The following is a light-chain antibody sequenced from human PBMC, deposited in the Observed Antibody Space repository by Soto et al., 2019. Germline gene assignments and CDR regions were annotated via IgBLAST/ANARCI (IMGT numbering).Light chain of an antibody. Sequence: EIVLTQSPATLSVSPGERATLSCRTSQSVNSHLAWYQHKPGQAPRLLIYGASARASGVPDRFSGSGSGTEYTLTITSLQSEDFAIYVCQQYDNWPPWTFGQGTKMEIK. V-gene: IGKV3-15*01. CDR1: QSVNSH. CDR2: GAS. CDR3: QQYDNWPPWT. J-gene: IGKJ1*01.